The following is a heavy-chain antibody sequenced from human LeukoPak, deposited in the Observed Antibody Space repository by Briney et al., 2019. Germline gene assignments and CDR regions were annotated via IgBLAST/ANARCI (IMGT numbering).Heavy chain of an antibody. D-gene: IGHD5-18*01. Sequence: PGGSLRLSCAASGFTFSTYTIHWVRQAPGKGLEWVALILYDGSNKYYADSVKGRFTISRDDSKNALYLQMNSLRAEDTAVYYCARDQGYSYGHSFDYWGQGALVTVSS. V-gene: IGHV3-30-3*01. J-gene: IGHJ4*02. CDR3: ARDQGYSYGHSFDY. CDR1: GFTFSTYT. CDR2: ILYDGSNK.